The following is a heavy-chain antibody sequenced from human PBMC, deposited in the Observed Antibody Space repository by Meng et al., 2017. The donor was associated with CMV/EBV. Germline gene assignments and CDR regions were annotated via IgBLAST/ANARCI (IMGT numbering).Heavy chain of an antibody. CDR3: AKLPNWNDGWDYLDY. Sequence: GESLKISCAASGFTFSSYAMHWVRQAPGKGLEWVAVISYDGSNKYYADSVKGRFTISRDNSKNTLYLQMNSLRAEDTAVYYYAKLPNWNDGWDYLDYWGQGTLVTVSS. D-gene: IGHD1-1*01. CDR2: ISYDGSNK. V-gene: IGHV3-30-3*02. CDR1: GFTFSSYA. J-gene: IGHJ4*02.